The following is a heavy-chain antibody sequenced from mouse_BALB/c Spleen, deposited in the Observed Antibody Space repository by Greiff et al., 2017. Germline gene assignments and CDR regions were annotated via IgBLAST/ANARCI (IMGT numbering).Heavy chain of an antibody. CDR2: ISSGGSYT. D-gene: IGHD4-1*02. CDR3: ARAQLVYWYFDV. Sequence: DVMLVESGGGLVKPGGSLKLSCAASGFTFSSYAMSWVRQSPEKRLEWVAEISSGGSYTYYPDTVTGRFTISRDNAKNTLYLEMSSLRSEDTAMYYCARAQLVYWYFDVWGAGTTVTVSS. V-gene: IGHV5-9-4*01. J-gene: IGHJ1*01. CDR1: GFTFSSYA.